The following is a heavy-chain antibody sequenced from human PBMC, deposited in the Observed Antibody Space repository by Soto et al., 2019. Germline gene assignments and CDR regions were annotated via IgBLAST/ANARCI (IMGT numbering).Heavy chain of an antibody. J-gene: IGHJ4*02. CDR3: ARSHHQYYYDSSGHFDY. Sequence: GGSLRLSCAASGFTFSSYGMHWVRQAPGKGLEWVAVISYDGSNKYYADSVKGRFTISRDNSKNTLYLQMNSLRAEDTAVYYCARSHHQYYYDSSGHFDYWGQGTLVTFS. CDR1: GFTFSSYG. V-gene: IGHV3-30-3*01. D-gene: IGHD3-22*01. CDR2: ISYDGSNK.